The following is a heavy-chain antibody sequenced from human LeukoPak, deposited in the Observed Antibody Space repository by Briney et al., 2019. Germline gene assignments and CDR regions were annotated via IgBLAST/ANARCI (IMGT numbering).Heavy chain of an antibody. V-gene: IGHV3-21*01. Sequence: GGSLRLSCAASGFTFSSYSMNWVRQAPRKGLEWVSSISSSGSYIYYADSVKGRFTISRDNSKNTLYLQMNSLRAEDTAVYYCAREIDDFWSGYYYYYMDVWGKGTTVTVSS. D-gene: IGHD3-3*01. CDR2: ISSSGSYI. CDR1: GFTFSSYS. J-gene: IGHJ6*03. CDR3: AREIDDFWSGYYYYYMDV.